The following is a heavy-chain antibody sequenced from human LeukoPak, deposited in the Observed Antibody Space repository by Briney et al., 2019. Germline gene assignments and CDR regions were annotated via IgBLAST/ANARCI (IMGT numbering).Heavy chain of an antibody. CDR2: INHSGST. D-gene: IGHD2-15*01. CDR1: GGSFSGYY. J-gene: IGHJ5*02. Sequence: SETLSLTCAVYGGSFSGYYWSWIRQPPGKGLEWIGEINHSGSTNYSPSLKSRVTISVDTSKNQFSLKLSSVTAADTAVYYCARVVVVVVAATFNPAPRLFDPWGQGTLVTVSS. CDR3: ARVVVVVVAATFNPAPRLFDP. V-gene: IGHV4-34*01.